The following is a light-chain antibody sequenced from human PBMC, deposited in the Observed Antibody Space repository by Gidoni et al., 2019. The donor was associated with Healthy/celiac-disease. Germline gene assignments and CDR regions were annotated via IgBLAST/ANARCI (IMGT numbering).Light chain of an antibody. V-gene: IGLV3-21*02. CDR2: DDS. CDR3: QVWDSSSDHSGV. J-gene: IGLJ2*01. CDR1: NIGRNS. Sequence: SDVLTQPPPVPVATGQTARITCGGNNIGRNSWHWYQQKPGQAPVLVIYDDSDRPSGIPERFSGSNSGNTATLTIGRVEAGDEADYYCQVWDSSSDHSGVFGGGTKLTVL.